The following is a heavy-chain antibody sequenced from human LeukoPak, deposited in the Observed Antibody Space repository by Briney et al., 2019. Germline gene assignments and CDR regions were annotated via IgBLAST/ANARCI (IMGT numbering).Heavy chain of an antibody. CDR2: ISYDGSNK. D-gene: IGHD3-3*01. Sequence: GGSLRLSCAASGFTFSSYAMHWVRQAPGKGLEWVAVISYDGSNKYYADSVKGRFTISRDNSKNTLYLQMNSLRAEDTAVYYCAKDSPQYYDFWSGYHANWFDPWGQGTLVTVSS. CDR3: AKDSPQYYDFWSGYHANWFDP. CDR1: GFTFSSYA. J-gene: IGHJ5*02. V-gene: IGHV3-30-3*01.